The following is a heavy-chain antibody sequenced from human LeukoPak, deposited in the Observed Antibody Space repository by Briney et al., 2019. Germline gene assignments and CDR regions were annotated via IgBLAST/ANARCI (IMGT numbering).Heavy chain of an antibody. V-gene: IGHV3-30*02. CDR3: ASDDALET. Sequence: GGSLRLSCEASGFMFIGYGMHWVRQTPGEGLEWVAFIRYDGRHEYYTDSVKGRFTISRDNSKNTLYLQMSSLRSEDTAVYHCASDDALETWGQGTRVTVSS. CDR2: IRYDGRHE. J-gene: IGHJ3*02. CDR1: GFMFIGYG.